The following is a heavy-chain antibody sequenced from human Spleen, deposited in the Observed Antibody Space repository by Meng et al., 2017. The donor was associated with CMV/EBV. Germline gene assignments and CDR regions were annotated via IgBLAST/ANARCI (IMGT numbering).Heavy chain of an antibody. Sequence: GESLKISCVVSGFNFNTYAMHWVRQAPGKGLEWVAFIRYDVSNKYYADSVKGRFTISRDNSKNTLYLQMNSLRAEDTAVYYCAKVDCSGGSCYPIDYWGQGTLVTVSS. V-gene: IGHV3-30*02. D-gene: IGHD2-15*01. CDR1: GFNFNTYA. CDR2: IRYDVSNK. J-gene: IGHJ4*02. CDR3: AKVDCSGGSCYPIDY.